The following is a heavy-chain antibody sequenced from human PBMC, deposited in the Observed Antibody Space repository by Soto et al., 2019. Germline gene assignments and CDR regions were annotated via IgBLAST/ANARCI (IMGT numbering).Heavy chain of an antibody. CDR1: GFTFSNAW. J-gene: IGHJ4*02. Sequence: GGSLRLSCAASGFTFSNAWMSWVRQAPGKGLEWVGRIKSKTDGGTTDYAAPVKGRFTISRDDSKNTVYLQMNSLKTEDTAVYYCTTDQIFGFGGWPLDYWGQGTLVTVSS. V-gene: IGHV3-15*01. CDR2: IKSKTDGGTT. CDR3: TTDQIFGFGGWPLDY. D-gene: IGHD3-10*01.